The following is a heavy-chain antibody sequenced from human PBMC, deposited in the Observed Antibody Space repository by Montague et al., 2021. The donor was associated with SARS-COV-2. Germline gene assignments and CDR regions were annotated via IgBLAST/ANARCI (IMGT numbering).Heavy chain of an antibody. D-gene: IGHD3-10*01. CDR2: IYYSGST. J-gene: IGHJ6*03. Sequence: SETLSLTCTVSGGSISSYYWSWIRQPPGKGLEWIGYIYYSGSTNYNPSLKSRATLPVDTSKNQFSLKLTSVAAAATAVYYCVRLRDGVVPSPILGVGPYYSYYYMDVWGRGTTVTVSS. V-gene: IGHV4-59*12. CDR1: GGSISSYY. CDR3: VRLRDGVVPSPILGVGPYYSYYYMDV.